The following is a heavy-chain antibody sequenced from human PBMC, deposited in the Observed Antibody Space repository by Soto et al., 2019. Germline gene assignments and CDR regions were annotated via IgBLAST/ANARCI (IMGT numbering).Heavy chain of an antibody. J-gene: IGHJ6*02. Sequence: ASVKVSCKASGYTFTGYYVHWVRQAPGQGLEGMGWINPNSGDTYLAQRFQGRVTMNRDTSIGTAYMELRGLTSDDTAEYYCAKGGAIVAAGSRVYLYNAMDVWGQGTRVTVSS. D-gene: IGHD1-26*01. CDR3: AKGGAIVAAGSRVYLYNAMDV. CDR2: INPNSGDT. CDR1: GYTFTGYY. V-gene: IGHV1-2*02.